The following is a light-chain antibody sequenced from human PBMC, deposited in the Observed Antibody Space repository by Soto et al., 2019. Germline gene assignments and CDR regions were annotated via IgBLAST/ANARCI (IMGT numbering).Light chain of an antibody. V-gene: IGLV1-40*01. CDR2: GNI. CDR3: QSYDSSLSGYV. CDR1: SSNIGAGYD. Sequence: QSVLTQPPSVSGAPGQRVTISCTGSSSNIGAGYDVHWYQQLPVTAPKLLIYGNINRPSGVPDRFSGSKSGTSASLAITGLQAEDEADYYCQSYDSSLSGYVFGTGTKLTVL. J-gene: IGLJ1*01.